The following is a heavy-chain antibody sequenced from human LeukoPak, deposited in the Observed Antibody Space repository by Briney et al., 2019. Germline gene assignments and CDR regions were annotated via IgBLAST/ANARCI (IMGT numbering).Heavy chain of an antibody. CDR1: GYTFCEYV. V-gene: IGHV1-8*01. Sequence: ASVKVSRNASGYTFCEYVIVWVRQASGQGLKWMGWMNPNSGHTGLAPKFQGRLTMTRDNSIGTAYMALSSLSSDDTAVYYCARDYSYYYYIDVWGKGTPVTVSS. CDR3: ARDYSYYYYIDV. D-gene: IGHD3-10*01. J-gene: IGHJ6*03. CDR2: MNPNSGHT.